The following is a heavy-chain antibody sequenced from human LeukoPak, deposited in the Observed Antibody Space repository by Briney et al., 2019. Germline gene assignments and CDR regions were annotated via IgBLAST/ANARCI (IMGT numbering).Heavy chain of an antibody. CDR3: ASLIAGGEYYFDY. J-gene: IGHJ4*02. V-gene: IGHV3-48*04. CDR1: GFTFSSYS. D-gene: IGHD7-27*01. CDR2: ISSSSSTI. Sequence: GSLRLSYAASGFTFSSYSMNWVRQAPGKGLEWVSYISSSSSTIYYADSVKGRFTISRDNAKNSLYLQMNSLRAEDTAVYYCASLIAGGEYYFDYWGQGTLVTVSS.